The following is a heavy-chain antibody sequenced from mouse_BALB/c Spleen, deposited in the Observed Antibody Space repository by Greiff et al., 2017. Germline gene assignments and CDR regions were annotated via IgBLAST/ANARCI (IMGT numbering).Heavy chain of an antibody. D-gene: IGHD1-3*01. CDR1: GFTFSSYG. V-gene: IGHV5-6*01. Sequence: EVKLVESGGDLVKPGGSLKLSCAASGFTFSSYGMSWVRQTPDKRLEWVATISSGGSYTYYPDSVKGRFTISRDNAKNTLYLQMSSLKSEDTAMYYCARPRKDYAMDYWGQGTSVTVSS. CDR3: ARPRKDYAMDY. CDR2: ISSGGSYT. J-gene: IGHJ4*01.